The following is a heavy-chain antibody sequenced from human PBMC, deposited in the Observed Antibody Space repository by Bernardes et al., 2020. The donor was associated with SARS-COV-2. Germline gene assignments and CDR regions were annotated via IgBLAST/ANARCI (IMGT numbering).Heavy chain of an antibody. CDR1: GYSFTSYW. D-gene: IGHD2-2*01. Sequence: GASLKISCKGSGYSFTSYWIAWVRQMPGKGLEWMGIIHPADSDTRYSPSFQGQVTISADKSSSTAYVQWSSLKASDTAMYYCAKSLGYCSSTSCYLHFDYWGQGTLVTVSS. CDR2: IHPADSDT. J-gene: IGHJ4*02. CDR3: AKSLGYCSSTSCYLHFDY. V-gene: IGHV5-51*01.